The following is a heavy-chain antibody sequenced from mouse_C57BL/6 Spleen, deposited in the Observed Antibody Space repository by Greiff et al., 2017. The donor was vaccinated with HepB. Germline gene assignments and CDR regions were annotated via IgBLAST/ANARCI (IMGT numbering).Heavy chain of an antibody. Sequence: VQLQQSGPELVKPGASVKISCKASGYSFTGYYMNWVKQSPEKSLEWIGEINPSTGGTNYNQKFKAKATLTVDKSSSTAYMQLKSLTSEDSAVYYCARRGLLDYWGQGTTLTVSS. CDR3: ARRGLLDY. V-gene: IGHV1-42*01. D-gene: IGHD3-1*01. CDR1: GYSFTGYY. J-gene: IGHJ2*01. CDR2: INPSTGGT.